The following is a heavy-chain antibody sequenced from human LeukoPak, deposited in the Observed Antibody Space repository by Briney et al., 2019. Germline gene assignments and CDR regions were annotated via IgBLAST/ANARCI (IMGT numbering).Heavy chain of an antibody. CDR2: IYYSGST. V-gene: IGHV4-39*07. CDR3: ARCPYVWGSYRPPWFDP. J-gene: IGHJ5*02. Sequence: PSETLSLTCTVSGGSISSSSYYWGWIRQPPGKGLEWIGGIYYSGSTYYNPSLKSRVTISVDTSKNQFSLKLSSVTAADTAVYYCARCPYVWGSYRPPWFDPWGQGTLVTVSS. D-gene: IGHD3-16*02. CDR1: GGSISSSSYY.